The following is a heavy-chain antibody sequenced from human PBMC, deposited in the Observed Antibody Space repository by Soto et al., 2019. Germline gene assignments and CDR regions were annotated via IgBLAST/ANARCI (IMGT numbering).Heavy chain of an antibody. CDR3: ARGGSSSWYLPFDY. Sequence: QVQLVESGGGVVQPGRSLRLSCAASGFTFSSYGRHWVRQAPGKGLEWVAVIWYDGSNKYYADSVKGRFTISRDNSKNTLYLQMNSLRAEDTAVYYCARGGSSSWYLPFDYWGQGTLVTVSS. D-gene: IGHD6-13*01. CDR1: GFTFSSYG. J-gene: IGHJ4*02. V-gene: IGHV3-33*01. CDR2: IWYDGSNK.